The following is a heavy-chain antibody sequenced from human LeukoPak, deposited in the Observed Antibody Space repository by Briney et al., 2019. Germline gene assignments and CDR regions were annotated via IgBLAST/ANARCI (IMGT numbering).Heavy chain of an antibody. D-gene: IGHD6-6*01. CDR1: GRSISRGGYY. J-gene: IGHJ5*02. CDR3: ARTEDVSSIAARQPTVTGFDH. V-gene: IGHV4-31*03. CDR2: IYYSAST. Sequence: SQTLSLTCTVSGRSISRGGYYWSWIRPPPGKGLECVGYIYYSASTYYNPSLKSRVTISVDTPKNQSSLKLSSVTAADTAVYYCARTEDVSSIAARQPTVTGFDHRGQGTLVTVSS.